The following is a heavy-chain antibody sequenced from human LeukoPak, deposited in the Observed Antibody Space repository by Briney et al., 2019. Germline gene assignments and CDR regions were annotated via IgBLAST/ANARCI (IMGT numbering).Heavy chain of an antibody. CDR2: LNPNSGGT. CDR3: ARGRGTYFDY. J-gene: IGHJ4*02. D-gene: IGHD3-16*01. V-gene: IGHV1-2*02. CDR1: GYTFTGAY. Sequence: ASVKVSCKASGYTFTGAYIHWVRQAPGQGLEWLGWLNPNSGGTDFAQKFQGRVSMTGDTSISTAYMELSRLMSDDTAVYYCARGRGTYFDYWGQGTLVTVSS.